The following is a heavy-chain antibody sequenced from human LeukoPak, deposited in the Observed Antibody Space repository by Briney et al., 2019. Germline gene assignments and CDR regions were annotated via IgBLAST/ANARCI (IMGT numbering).Heavy chain of an antibody. V-gene: IGHV3-21*01. J-gene: IGHJ3*02. CDR2: ISSSSSYI. CDR3: ASNLIVVRGLPDAFDI. Sequence: PGGSLRLSCAASGFTFSSYSMNWVRQAPGKGLEWVSSISSSSSYIYYADSVKGRFTISRDNAKNSLYLQMNSLRAEDTAVYYCASNLIVVRGLPDAFDIWGQGTVVTVSS. CDR1: GFTFSSYS. D-gene: IGHD2-15*01.